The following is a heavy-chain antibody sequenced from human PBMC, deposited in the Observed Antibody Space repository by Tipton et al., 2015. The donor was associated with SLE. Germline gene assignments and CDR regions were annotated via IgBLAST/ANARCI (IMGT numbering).Heavy chain of an antibody. Sequence: QSGPEVKKPGASVKVSCKTSGYTFSVFLIHWIRQAPGQGLEWMGWINPRSGVTKYAQRFQGRVTLTSDTSINTAYMELRSLRSDDTAVYYCVRSIVATTDFDYWGQGTLVTVSS. CDR2: INPRSGVT. D-gene: IGHD5-12*01. CDR1: GYTFSVFL. J-gene: IGHJ4*02. CDR3: VRSIVATTDFDY. V-gene: IGHV1-2*02.